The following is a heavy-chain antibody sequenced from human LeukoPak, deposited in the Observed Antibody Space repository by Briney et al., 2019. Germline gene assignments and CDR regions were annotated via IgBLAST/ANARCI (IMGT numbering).Heavy chain of an antibody. V-gene: IGHV1-2*02. CDR3: ARGPVLGPFDY. Sequence: GASVTVSCKASGYTFTGYYMHWVRQAPGQGLEWMGWINHNSGGTNYAQKFQGRVTMTRDTSISTAYMELSRLRSDDTAVYYCARGPVLGPFDYWGQGTLVTVSS. CDR2: INHNSGGT. J-gene: IGHJ4*02. CDR1: GYTFTGYY.